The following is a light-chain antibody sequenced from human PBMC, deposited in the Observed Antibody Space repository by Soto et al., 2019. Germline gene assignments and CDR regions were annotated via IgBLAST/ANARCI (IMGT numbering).Light chain of an antibody. CDR3: QQYSSSAT. V-gene: IGKV3-20*01. Sequence: EIVLTQSPGTLSLSPGERATLSCRASHSLSSGYLAWYQQRPGQALRLLIYGASTRATGVPDRFSGSGSGTDFTLTISRLEPEDFAVYYCQQYSSSATFGPGTKVD. CDR2: GAS. CDR1: HSLSSGY. J-gene: IGKJ3*01.